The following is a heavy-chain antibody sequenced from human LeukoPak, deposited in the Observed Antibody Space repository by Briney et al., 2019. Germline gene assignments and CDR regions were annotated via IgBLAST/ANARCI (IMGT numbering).Heavy chain of an antibody. J-gene: IGHJ4*02. CDR1: GGSFSGYF. V-gene: IGHV4-34*01. CDR2: INHNGGT. Sequence: SETLSLTCAVYGGSFSGYFWSWIRQPPGKGLEWIGDINHNGGTNYNPSLKSRVTISVDTSKNQFSLKLSSVTAADTAVYYCARVTGYMIEDYFDYWGQGTLVTVSS. CDR3: ARVTGYMIEDYFDY. D-gene: IGHD3-22*01.